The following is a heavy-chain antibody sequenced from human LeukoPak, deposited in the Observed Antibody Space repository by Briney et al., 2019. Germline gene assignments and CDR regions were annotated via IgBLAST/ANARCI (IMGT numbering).Heavy chain of an antibody. V-gene: IGHV3-7*01. CDR1: GFTFSSYF. CDR3: AKQMVASGPSFDY. J-gene: IGHJ4*02. D-gene: IGHD6-13*01. Sequence: PGGSLRLSCAASGFTFSSYFMSWVRQAPGKGLEWVANIKEDGSEKYYVDSVKGRFTISRDNAKNSLYLQMNNLRAEDTAVYYCAKQMVASGPSFDYWGQGTLVTVSS. CDR2: IKEDGSEK.